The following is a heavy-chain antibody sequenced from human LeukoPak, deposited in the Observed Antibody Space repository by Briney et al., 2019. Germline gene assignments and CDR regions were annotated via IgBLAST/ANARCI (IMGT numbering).Heavy chain of an antibody. V-gene: IGHV1-69*05. CDR2: IIPIFGTA. J-gene: IGHJ5*02. D-gene: IGHD2-15*01. Sequence: SVKVSCKASGGTFSSYAISWVRQAPGQGLEWMGGIIPIFGTANYAQKFQGRVTMTRDTSTSTVYMELSSLRSEHTAVYYCARKAGYCSGGSCSNWFDPWGQGTLVTVSS. CDR3: ARKAGYCSGGSCSNWFDP. CDR1: GGTFSSYA.